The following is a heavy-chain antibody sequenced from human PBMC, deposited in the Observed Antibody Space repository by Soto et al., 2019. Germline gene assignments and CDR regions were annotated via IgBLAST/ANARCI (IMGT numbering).Heavy chain of an antibody. D-gene: IGHD1-7*01. J-gene: IGHJ6*03. Sequence: QVQLQESGPGLLKPSQTLSLTCAISGDSVSSNSAAWNWIRLSPSRGLEWLARTYYRSRWYNDYAVSVRSRITVNPDTSKNQFSLQLTSVTPEDTAVYYWAGTTSHQWYYMDVWGKGTTVTVSS. V-gene: IGHV6-1*01. CDR1: GDSVSSNSAA. CDR2: TYYRSRWYN. CDR3: AGTTSHQWYYMDV.